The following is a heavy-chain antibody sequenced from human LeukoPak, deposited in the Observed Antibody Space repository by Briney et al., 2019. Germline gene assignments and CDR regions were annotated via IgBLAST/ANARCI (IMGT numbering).Heavy chain of an antibody. Sequence: GASVKVSCKASGYTFTGYYMHWVRQAPGQGLEWMGWINPNSGGTNYAQKFQGRVTMTRDTSISTAYMELSRLRSDDTAVYYCARVCLVDYYDSSGYCPPPFDYWGQGTLVTVSS. CDR3: ARVCLVDYYDSSGYCPPPFDY. J-gene: IGHJ4*02. CDR2: INPNSGGT. D-gene: IGHD3-22*01. V-gene: IGHV1-2*02. CDR1: GYTFTGYY.